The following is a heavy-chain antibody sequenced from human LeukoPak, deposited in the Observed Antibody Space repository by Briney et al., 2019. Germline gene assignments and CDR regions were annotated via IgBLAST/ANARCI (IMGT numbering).Heavy chain of an antibody. D-gene: IGHD2-2*01. CDR2: INPNSGGT. CDR3: ARDQRRYCSSTSCSVVY. V-gene: IGHV1-2*02. J-gene: IGHJ4*02. Sequence: ASVKVSCKASGYTFTGYYMHWVRQAPGQGLEWMGWINPNSGGTNYAQKFQGRVTMTRDTSISTAYVELSRLKSDDTAVYYCARDQRRYCSSTSCSVVYWGQGTLVTVSS. CDR1: GYTFTGYY.